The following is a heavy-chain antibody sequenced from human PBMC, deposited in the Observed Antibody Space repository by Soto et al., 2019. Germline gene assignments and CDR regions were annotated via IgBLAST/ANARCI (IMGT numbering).Heavy chain of an antibody. D-gene: IGHD3-10*01. Sequence: ASVKVSCKASGYTFTGYYMHWVRQAPGQGLEWMGWLNPNSAGTNYAQKFQGRVTMTRDTSISTAYMELIRLRSDDTAVYYCALLWLNPSYYYYGMDVRRQGTTVTVSS. CDR2: LNPNSAGT. J-gene: IGHJ6*02. CDR1: GYTFTGYY. CDR3: ALLWLNPSYYYYGMDV. V-gene: IGHV1-2*02.